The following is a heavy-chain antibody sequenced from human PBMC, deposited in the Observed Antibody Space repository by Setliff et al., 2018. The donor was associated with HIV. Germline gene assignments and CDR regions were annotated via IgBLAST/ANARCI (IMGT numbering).Heavy chain of an antibody. D-gene: IGHD1-26*01. J-gene: IGHJ4*02. CDR2: IYYSGST. CDR1: GASISSSSYF. CDR3: ARHYNVNYYVRKDFDY. Sequence: TCTVSGASISSSSYFWGWIRQPPGKGLEWIGSIYYSGSTYYNPSLKSRVTISVDTSKNQFSLKLSSVTAADTAVYYCARHYNVNYYVRKDFDYWGQGTLVTVSS. V-gene: IGHV4-39*01.